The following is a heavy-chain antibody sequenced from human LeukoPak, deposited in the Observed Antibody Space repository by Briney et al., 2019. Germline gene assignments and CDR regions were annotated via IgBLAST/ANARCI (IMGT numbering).Heavy chain of an antibody. CDR3: ARTYSGSYKVWFDP. CDR2: IYYSGST. Sequence: SGTLSLTCAVSGGSISSSYWWSWIRQPPGKGLEWIGYIYYSGSTNYNPSLKSRVTISVDTSKNQFSLKLSSVPAADTAVYYCARTYSGSYKVWFDPWGQGTLVTVSS. J-gene: IGHJ5*02. V-gene: IGHV4-4*02. CDR1: GGSISSSYW. D-gene: IGHD1-26*01.